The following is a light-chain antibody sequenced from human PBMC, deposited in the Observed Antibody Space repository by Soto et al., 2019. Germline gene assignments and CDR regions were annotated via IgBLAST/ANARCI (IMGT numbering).Light chain of an antibody. CDR2: GAS. CDR3: QQYNNWPPRYT. Sequence: EIVMTQSPATLSVSPGERVTFSCRASQSVSSNLAWYQQKPGQAPRLLIYGASTRATGIPARFSGSGSGTEFTLTISSLQSEHFAVYYCQQYNNWPPRYTFGQGTKLEIK. CDR1: QSVSSN. J-gene: IGKJ2*01. V-gene: IGKV3-15*01.